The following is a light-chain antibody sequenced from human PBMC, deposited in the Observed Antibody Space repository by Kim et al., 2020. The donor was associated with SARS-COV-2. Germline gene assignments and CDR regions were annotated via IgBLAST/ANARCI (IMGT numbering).Light chain of an antibody. CDR2: GAP. CDR1: QAISDTY. V-gene: IGKV3-20*01. Sequence: LSPGKTAPPPGGASQAISDTYLARYQHMPGHAPSLPMYGAPSRATGIPDRFSVRGSGTEFSLTISSRQPDEHAVYYCNKYGSSSRFGGGTKVEIK. CDR3: NKYGSSSR. J-gene: IGKJ4*01.